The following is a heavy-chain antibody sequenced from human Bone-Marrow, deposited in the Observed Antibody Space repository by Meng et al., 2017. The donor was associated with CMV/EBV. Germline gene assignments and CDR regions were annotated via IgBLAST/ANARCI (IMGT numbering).Heavy chain of an antibody. CDR3: AKDQELAYFDY. Sequence: GGSLRLSCAISGFTFSSYSMNWVRQAPGKGLEWVSSISDSSDYTYYADSVKGRFTISRDNAKKSLHLQMNSLRAEDTAVYYCAKDQELAYFDYWGQGTRVTVYS. CDR2: ISDSSDYT. CDR1: GFTFSSYS. D-gene: IGHD6-13*01. J-gene: IGHJ4*02. V-gene: IGHV3-21*04.